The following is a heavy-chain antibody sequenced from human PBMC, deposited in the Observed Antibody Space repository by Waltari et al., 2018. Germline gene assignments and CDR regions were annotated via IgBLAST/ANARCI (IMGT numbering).Heavy chain of an antibody. D-gene: IGHD6-19*01. J-gene: IGHJ4*02. Sequence: QVHLVQSGAEVKKPGASVKFACKASGDTSTGTYLHWVRQAPGQGLEWMGWINPNSGGTNYAQKFQGRVTMTGDTSISTAYLELSRLRSDDTAVYYCARERLLQAVASDYWGQGTLVTVSS. V-gene: IGHV1-2*02. CDR1: GDTSTGTY. CDR3: ARERLLQAVASDY. CDR2: INPNSGGT.